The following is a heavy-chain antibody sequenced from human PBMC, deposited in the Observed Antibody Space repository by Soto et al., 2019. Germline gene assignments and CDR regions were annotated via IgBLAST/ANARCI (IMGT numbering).Heavy chain of an antibody. J-gene: IGHJ3*02. D-gene: IGHD3-16*01. V-gene: IGHV3-53*01. Sequence: EVQLVESGGGLIQPGGSLRLSCAASGFTVSRNYMTWVRQAPGKGLEWVSVIYSDGSTNYPDSVKGRFTISSDNSKNTLYLQMNSLRAEDTAVYYCARGDSLGAFDIWGQGTMVTVSS. CDR3: ARGDSLGAFDI. CDR1: GFTVSRNY. CDR2: IYSDGST.